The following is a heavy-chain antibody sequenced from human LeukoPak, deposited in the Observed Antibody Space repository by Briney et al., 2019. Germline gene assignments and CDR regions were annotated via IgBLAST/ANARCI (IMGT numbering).Heavy chain of an antibody. CDR1: GGSISSYY. Sequence: SETLSLTCTVSGGSISSYYWSWIRQPPEKGLEWIGYIYYSGSTNYNPSLKSRVTISVDTSKNQFSLKLSSVTAADTAVYYCARDTRTYDILTGSYYYYGMDVWGKGTTVTVSS. V-gene: IGHV4-59*01. J-gene: IGHJ6*04. D-gene: IGHD3-9*01. CDR3: ARDTRTYDILTGSYYYYGMDV. CDR2: IYYSGST.